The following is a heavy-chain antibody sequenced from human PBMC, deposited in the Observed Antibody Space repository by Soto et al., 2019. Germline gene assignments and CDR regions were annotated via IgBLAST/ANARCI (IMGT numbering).Heavy chain of an antibody. J-gene: IGHJ2*01. CDR3: ARPLWRDDYNWGYFDL. D-gene: IGHD4-4*01. Sequence: GGSLRLPCAASGFTFSSYAMHWVRKAQGKGLEWVAVISYDGSNKYYADSVRGRFTISRDNSKNTLYLQMNSLRAEDTAVYYCARPLWRDDYNWGYFDLWGRGTLVTVSS. V-gene: IGHV3-30-3*01. CDR2: ISYDGSNK. CDR1: GFTFSSYA.